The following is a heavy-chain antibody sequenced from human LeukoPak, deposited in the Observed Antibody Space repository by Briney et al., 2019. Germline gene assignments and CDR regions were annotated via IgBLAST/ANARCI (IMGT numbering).Heavy chain of an antibody. CDR2: ISYSGST. CDR3: AKDHRIHPTLGYSYGLDY. Sequence: GGSLRLSCAASGFTFSSYGMSWVRQAPGKGLEWVSAISYSGSTYYADSVKGRFTISRDNSKNTLYLQMTSLRAEDTAVYYCAKDHRIHPTLGYSYGLDYWGQGTLVTVSS. V-gene: IGHV3-23*01. D-gene: IGHD5-18*01. CDR1: GFTFSSYG. J-gene: IGHJ4*02.